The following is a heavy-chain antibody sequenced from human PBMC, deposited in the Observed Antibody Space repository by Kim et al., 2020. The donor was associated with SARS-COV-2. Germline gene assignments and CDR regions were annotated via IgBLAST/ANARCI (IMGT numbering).Heavy chain of an antibody. Sequence: GGSLRLSCAASGFTFSSYAMHWVRQAPGKGLEWVAVISYDGSNKYYADSVKGRFTISRDNSKNTLYLQMNSLRAEDTAVYYCARGVREQQPTVPENYYFDYWGQGTLVTVSS. CDR3: ARGVREQQPTVPENYYFDY. V-gene: IGHV3-30*04. J-gene: IGHJ4*02. CDR2: ISYDGSNK. CDR1: GFTFSSYA. D-gene: IGHD6-13*01.